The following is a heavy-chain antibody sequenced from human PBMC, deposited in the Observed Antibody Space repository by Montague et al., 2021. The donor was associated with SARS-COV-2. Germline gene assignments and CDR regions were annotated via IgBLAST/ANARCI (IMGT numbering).Heavy chain of an antibody. CDR2: ITGSGGGT. V-gene: IGHV3-23*01. CDR1: GFPFSSYA. J-gene: IGHJ4*02. D-gene: IGHD1-26*01. Sequence: SRSLSLSASGFPFSSYAMSWVRQAPGKGLEWVSAITGSGGGTYYAGSVKGRFTISKDNSKNMLYLQMNSLRTEDTAVYFCAKDQVYSGSYFADWGQGTLVTVSS. CDR3: AKDQVYSGSYFAD.